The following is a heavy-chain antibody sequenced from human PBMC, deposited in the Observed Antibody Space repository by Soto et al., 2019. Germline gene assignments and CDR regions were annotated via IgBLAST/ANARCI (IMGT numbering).Heavy chain of an antibody. CDR2: IHSRTDGGTT. CDR1: GFTFSNIW. V-gene: IGHV3-15*01. D-gene: IGHD2-2*01. J-gene: IGHJ4*02. Sequence: EVQLVESGGGLTEPGGSLRLSCAASGFTFSNIWMSWVRQAPGKGLEWVARIHSRTDGGTTEYAAPVKGRFTISRDDSKNTLHLQMSSLKTEDTGVYYCATDGYDYYFDYWGQGTLVSVSS. CDR3: ATDGYDYYFDY.